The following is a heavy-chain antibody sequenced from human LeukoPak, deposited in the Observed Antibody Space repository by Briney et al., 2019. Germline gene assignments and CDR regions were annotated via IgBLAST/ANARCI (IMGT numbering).Heavy chain of an antibody. CDR3: ARVAYGLDY. CDR2: IYYGGST. Sequence: PSETLSLTCTVSGGSISSYYWSWIRQPPGKGLEWIGYIYYGGSTNYNPSLKSRVTISVDTSKNQFSLKLSSVTAADTAVYYCARVAYGLDYWGQGTLVTVSS. V-gene: IGHV4-59*01. CDR1: GGSISSYY. J-gene: IGHJ4*02. D-gene: IGHD3/OR15-3a*01.